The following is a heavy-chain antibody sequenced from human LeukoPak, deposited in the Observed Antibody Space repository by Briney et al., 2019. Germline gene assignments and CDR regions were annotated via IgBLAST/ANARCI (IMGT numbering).Heavy chain of an antibody. CDR2: IPYDGSNK. Sequence: SGGSLRLSCAASGFTFSSYAMHWVRQAPGKGLEWVAVIPYDGSNKYYEDSVKGRFTISRDNAKNSLYLQMNSLRAEDTAMYYCARDLIIGIAAAGRDWFDPWGQGTLVTVSS. V-gene: IGHV3-30*04. J-gene: IGHJ5*02. CDR3: ARDLIIGIAAAGRDWFDP. CDR1: GFTFSSYA. D-gene: IGHD6-13*01.